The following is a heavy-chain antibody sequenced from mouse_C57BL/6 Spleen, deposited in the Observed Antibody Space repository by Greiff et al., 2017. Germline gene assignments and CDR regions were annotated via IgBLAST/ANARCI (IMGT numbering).Heavy chain of an antibody. Sequence: LVESGAELVRPGASVTLSCKASGYTFTDYEMHWVKQTPVHGLEWIGAIDPETGGTAYNQKFKGKAILTADKSSSTAYMELRSLTSEDSAVYYCTKDTTVVARMDYWGQGTSVTVSS. D-gene: IGHD1-1*01. V-gene: IGHV1-15*01. CDR2: IDPETGGT. J-gene: IGHJ4*01. CDR1: GYTFTDYE. CDR3: TKDTTVVARMDY.